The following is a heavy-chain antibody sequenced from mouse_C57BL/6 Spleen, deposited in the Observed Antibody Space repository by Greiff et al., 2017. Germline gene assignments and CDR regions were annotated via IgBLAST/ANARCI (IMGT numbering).Heavy chain of an antibody. CDR2: IRSKSNNYAS. CDR1: GFSFNTYA. Sequence: EVQVVESGGGLVQPKGSLKLSCAASGFSFNTYAMNWVRQAPGKGLEWVARIRSKSNNYASYYADSVKDRFTISRDDSESMLYLQMNNLKTVDTSMYYCVRQADGYFLYWCFDVWGTGTTVTVSS. CDR3: VRQADGYFLYWCFDV. J-gene: IGHJ1*03. V-gene: IGHV10-1*01. D-gene: IGHD2-3*01.